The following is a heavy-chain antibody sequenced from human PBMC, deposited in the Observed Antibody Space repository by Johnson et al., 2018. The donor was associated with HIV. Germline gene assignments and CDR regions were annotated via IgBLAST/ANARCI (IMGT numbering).Heavy chain of an antibody. CDR2: ISYDGSNK. CDR1: GSTFSSYG. V-gene: IGHV3-30*03. CDR3: ARVEWELGAFDI. Sequence: QVQLVESGGGVVQPGRSLRLSCAASGSTFSSYGMHWVRQAPGKGLEWVAVISYDGSNKYYADSVKGRFTICRDNSKNTLYLQMNGLRSEDTAVYYCARVEWELGAFDIWGQGTMGTVSS. J-gene: IGHJ3*02. D-gene: IGHD1-26*01.